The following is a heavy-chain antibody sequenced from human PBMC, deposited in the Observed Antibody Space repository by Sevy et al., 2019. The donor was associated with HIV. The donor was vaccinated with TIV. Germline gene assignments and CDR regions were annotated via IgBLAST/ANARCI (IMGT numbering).Heavy chain of an antibody. CDR3: ARGGPLVDAALIPWGMDV. D-gene: IGHD5-18*01. V-gene: IGHV3-7*01. Sequence: GGSLRLSCAASGFTFSNYWMNWVRQAPGKGLEWVANIKQGGNEKYYVDSVKGRFTLSRDKAKNSVSLQMNSLRAEDRAVYYCARGGPLVDAALIPWGMDVWGQGTTVTVSS. CDR1: GFTFSNYW. J-gene: IGHJ6*02. CDR2: IKQGGNEK.